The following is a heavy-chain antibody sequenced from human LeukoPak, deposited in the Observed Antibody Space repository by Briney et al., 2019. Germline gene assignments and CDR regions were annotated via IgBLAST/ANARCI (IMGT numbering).Heavy chain of an antibody. J-gene: IGHJ4*02. CDR3: ARAGYYYDSSGYYRTDY. D-gene: IGHD3-22*01. CDR1: GYTFTGYY. Sequence: ASVKVSCKASGYTFTGYYMHWVRQAPGQGLEWMGWINPNSGGTNYAQKLQGRVTMTTDTSTSTAYMELRSLRSDDTAVYYCARAGYYYDSSGYYRTDYWGQGTLVTVSS. V-gene: IGHV1-2*02. CDR2: INPNSGGT.